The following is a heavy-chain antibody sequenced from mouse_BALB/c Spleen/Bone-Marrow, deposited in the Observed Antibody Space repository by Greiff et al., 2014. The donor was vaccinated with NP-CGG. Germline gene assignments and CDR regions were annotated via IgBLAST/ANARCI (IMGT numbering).Heavy chain of an antibody. V-gene: IGHV1S22*01. J-gene: IGHJ3*01. Sequence: LQQSGSELVRPGASVKLSCKASGYTFTSYWMHWVEQRPGQGLEWIGNIYPGSGSTNYDEKFKSKATLTVDTSSSTAYMRLSSLTPEDSAVYYCTRGGVYYDYDGAWFAYWGQGTLVTVSA. D-gene: IGHD2-4*01. CDR1: GYTFTSYW. CDR2: IYPGSGST. CDR3: TRGGVYYDYDGAWFAY.